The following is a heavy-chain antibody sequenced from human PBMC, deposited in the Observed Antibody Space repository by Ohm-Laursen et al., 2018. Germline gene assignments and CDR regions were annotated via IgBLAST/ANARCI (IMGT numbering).Heavy chain of an antibody. CDR1: GFTFSDYY. V-gene: IGHV3-11*01. CDR3: ASRRIVTMDRGAFNV. D-gene: IGHD4-11*01. J-gene: IGHJ3*01. Sequence: SLRLSCSAFGFTFSDYYMTWIRQAPGKGLEWVSYISTSGSIIYYADSVKGRFTISKDKSKNMLYLQMNSLRAEDTAVYHCASRRIVTMDRGAFNVWGQGTMVTVSS. CDR2: ISTSGSII.